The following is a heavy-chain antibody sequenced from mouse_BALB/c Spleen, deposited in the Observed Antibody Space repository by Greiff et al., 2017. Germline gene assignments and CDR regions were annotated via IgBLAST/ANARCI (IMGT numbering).Heavy chain of an antibody. CDR1: GYTFTSYY. CDR2: INPSIGGT. J-gene: IGHJ3*01. CDR3: TRTLGRAGFAY. V-gene: IGHV1S81*02. Sequence: QVQLQQPGAELVKPGASVKLSCKASGYTFTSYYMYWVKPRPGQGLEWIGGINPSIGGTNFNEKFKCKATLTVDKSSSTAYMQLSSLTSEDSAVYYCTRTLGRAGFAYGGQGTLVTVAA. D-gene: IGHD4-1*01.